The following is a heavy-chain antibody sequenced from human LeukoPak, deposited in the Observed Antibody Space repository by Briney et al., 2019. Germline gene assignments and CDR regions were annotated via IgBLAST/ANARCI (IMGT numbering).Heavy chain of an antibody. CDR1: GFTFSSYW. J-gene: IGHJ4*02. Sequence: GGSPRLSCAASGFTFSSYWMSWVRQAPGKGLEWVANIKQDGSEKYYVDSVKGRFTISRDNAKNSLYLQMNSLRAEDTAVYYCARLVWSGSYYFDYWGQGTLVTVSS. D-gene: IGHD3-3*01. V-gene: IGHV3-7*01. CDR2: IKQDGSEK. CDR3: ARLVWSGSYYFDY.